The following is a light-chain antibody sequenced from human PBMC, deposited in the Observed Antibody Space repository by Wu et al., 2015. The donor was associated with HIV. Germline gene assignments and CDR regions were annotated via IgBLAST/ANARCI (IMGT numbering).Light chain of an antibody. CDR2: DAS. Sequence: CRASQSRCQLLSLVPTETWPGSHGSSIYDASNRATGIPARFSGSGSGTDFTLTISSLEPEDFAVYYCQQRRYWPLYTFGQGTKLEIK. CDR1: QSRCQL. J-gene: IGKJ2*01. CDR3: QQRRYWPLYT. V-gene: IGKV3-11*01.